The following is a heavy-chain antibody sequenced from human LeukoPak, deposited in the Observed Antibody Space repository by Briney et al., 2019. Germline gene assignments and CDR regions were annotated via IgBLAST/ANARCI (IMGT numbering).Heavy chain of an antibody. Sequence: SETLSLTCTVSGRSISSYYWSWIRQPPGKGLEWIGYIYYSGSTNYNPSLKSRVTISVDTSKNQFSLKLSSVTAADTAVYYCARGDSSWYNFDYWGQGTLVTVSS. D-gene: IGHD6-13*01. CDR3: ARGDSSWYNFDY. V-gene: IGHV4-59*01. J-gene: IGHJ4*02. CDR2: IYYSGST. CDR1: GRSISSYY.